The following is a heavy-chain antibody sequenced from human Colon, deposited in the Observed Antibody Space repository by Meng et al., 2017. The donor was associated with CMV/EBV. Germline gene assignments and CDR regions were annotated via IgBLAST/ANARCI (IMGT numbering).Heavy chain of an antibody. D-gene: IGHD5/OR15-5a*01. J-gene: IGHJ4*02. Sequence: SETLSLTCNVSGGSISSTSYYWAWIRQSPGKGLEWIGSVYYGGFTYYNPSLLSRVTVSIDRSKNQFSLRLSSVTAADTAVYYCARDLSGWGQGILVTVSS. CDR1: GGSISSTSYY. CDR2: VYYGGFT. CDR3: ARDLSG. V-gene: IGHV4-39*07.